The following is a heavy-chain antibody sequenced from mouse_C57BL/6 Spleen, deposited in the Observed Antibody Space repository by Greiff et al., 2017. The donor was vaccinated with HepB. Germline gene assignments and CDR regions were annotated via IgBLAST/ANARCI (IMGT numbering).Heavy chain of an antibody. CDR2: INPSTGGT. J-gene: IGHJ4*01. CDR3: ARAGDYDDAMDY. V-gene: IGHV1-42*01. CDR1: GYSFTGYY. D-gene: IGHD2-4*01. Sequence: EVQLQQSGPELVKPGASVKISCKASGYSFTGYYMNWVKQSPEKSLEWIGEINPSTGGTTYNQKFKAKATLTVDKSSSTAYMQRKSLTSEDSAVYYCARAGDYDDAMDYWGQGTSVTVSS.